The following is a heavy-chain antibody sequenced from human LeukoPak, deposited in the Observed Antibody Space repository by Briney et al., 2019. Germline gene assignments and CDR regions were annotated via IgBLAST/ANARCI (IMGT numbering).Heavy chain of an antibody. J-gene: IGHJ5*02. CDR2: IWYDGSNK. D-gene: IGHD4-17*01. V-gene: IGHV3-33*06. CDR1: GFTFSSYG. CDR3: TKDPNGDYIGAFDP. Sequence: PGGSLRLSCAASGFTFSSYGMHWVRQAPGKGLEWVAVIWYDGSNKYYAGSVKGRFTISRDNAKNTLYLQMNSLRADDTAIYYCTKDPNGDYIGAFDPWGQGTLVTVSS.